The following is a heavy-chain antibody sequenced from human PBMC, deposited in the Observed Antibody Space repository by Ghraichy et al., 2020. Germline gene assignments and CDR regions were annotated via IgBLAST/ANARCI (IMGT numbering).Heavy chain of an antibody. CDR3: VRIHYYGSGSPL. CDR2: ICYNGNS. CDR1: GGSVSSESYC. D-gene: IGHD3-10*01. Sequence: SETLSLTCAVSGGSVSSESYCWSWMRQPPGEGLEWIGYICYNGNSNYNPSLKSRVAISVDTSKNQFSLWLRSVTAADTAVYYCVRIHYYGSGSPLWGQGTLVTVSS. J-gene: IGHJ4*02. V-gene: IGHV4-61*01.